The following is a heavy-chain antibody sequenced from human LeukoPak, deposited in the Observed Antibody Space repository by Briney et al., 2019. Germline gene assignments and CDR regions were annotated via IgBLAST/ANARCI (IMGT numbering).Heavy chain of an antibody. CDR1: GGSISSYY. D-gene: IGHD6-13*01. J-gene: IGHJ4*02. Sequence: LSLTCTVSGGSISSYYWSWIRQAPGKGLEWVSYISSSGSTIYYADSVKGRFTISRDNAKNSLYLQMNSLRAEDTAVYYCAKDLGSSLGYFDYWGQGTLVTVSS. V-gene: IGHV3-11*04. CDR3: AKDLGSSLGYFDY. CDR2: ISSSGSTI.